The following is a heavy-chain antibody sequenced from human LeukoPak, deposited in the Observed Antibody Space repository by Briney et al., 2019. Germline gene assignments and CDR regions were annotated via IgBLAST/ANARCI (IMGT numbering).Heavy chain of an antibody. Sequence: GASVKVSCKASGYTFTDYYIHWVRQVPGQGLEWMGWINPKSGGTKYTLRLQGTVTMTRDTSIATAYMELSRLRSVDTAVYYCARALYDDDGYYHFDYWGQGSLVTVSS. D-gene: IGHD5-18*01. CDR2: INPKSGGT. J-gene: IGHJ4*02. CDR3: ARALYDDDGYYHFDY. CDR1: GYTFTDYY. V-gene: IGHV1-2*02.